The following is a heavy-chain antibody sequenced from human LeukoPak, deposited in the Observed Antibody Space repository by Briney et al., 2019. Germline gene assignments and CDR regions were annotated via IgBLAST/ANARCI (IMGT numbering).Heavy chain of an antibody. CDR3: ARHSYGSGYYYGMDV. Sequence: SETLSLTCTVSGGSISSYYWSWIRQSPGKGLEWIGYIYYSGSTNYNPSLKSRVTMSVDTSKNQFSLKLSSVTAADTAVYYCARHSYGSGYYYGMDVWGQGTTVTVSS. CDR1: GGSISSYY. D-gene: IGHD3-10*01. J-gene: IGHJ6*02. CDR2: IYYSGST. V-gene: IGHV4-59*08.